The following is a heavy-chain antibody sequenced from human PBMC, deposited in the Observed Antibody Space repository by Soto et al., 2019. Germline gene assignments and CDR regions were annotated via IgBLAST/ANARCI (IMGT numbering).Heavy chain of an antibody. CDR3: VKETVAAAYVETSPFDF. J-gene: IGHJ4*02. CDR2: ISSSSSYI. V-gene: IGHV3-21*04. D-gene: IGHD2-15*01. Sequence: PGGSLRLSCAASGFTFSSYSMNWVRQAPGKGLEWVSSISSSSSYIYYADSVKGRFTISRDNAKNSLYLQMNSLRAEDTARYYCVKETVAAAYVETSPFDFWGQGIQVTVSS. CDR1: GFTFSSYS.